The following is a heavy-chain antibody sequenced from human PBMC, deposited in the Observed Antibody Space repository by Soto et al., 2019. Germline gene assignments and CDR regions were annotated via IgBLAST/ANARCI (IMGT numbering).Heavy chain of an antibody. V-gene: IGHV3-74*01. Sequence: GGSLRLSCVASGFTFSSYWMHWVRQAPGKGLVWVSRINSDGSSTSYADSVKGRFTISRDNAKNTLYLQMNSLRAEDTAVYYCARVFGATYYDYVWGSYRYDYYYYYGMDVWGQGTTVTVSS. J-gene: IGHJ6*02. CDR1: GFTFSSYW. CDR3: ARVFGATYYDYVWGSYRYDYYYYYGMDV. CDR2: INSDGSST. D-gene: IGHD3-16*02.